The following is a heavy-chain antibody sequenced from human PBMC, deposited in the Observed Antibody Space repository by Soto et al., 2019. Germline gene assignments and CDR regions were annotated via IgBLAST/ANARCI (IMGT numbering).Heavy chain of an antibody. J-gene: IGHJ5*02. Sequence: EVQLVESGGGLVQPGGSLRLSCAASGFTFSSYWMSWVRQAPGKGLEWVANIKQDGSEKDYVDSVKGRFTISRDNAKNSLYLQMNSLRAEDTAVYYCARDIAVAANWFDPWGQGTLVTVSS. CDR2: IKQDGSEK. CDR3: ARDIAVAANWFDP. V-gene: IGHV3-7*01. D-gene: IGHD6-19*01. CDR1: GFTFSSYW.